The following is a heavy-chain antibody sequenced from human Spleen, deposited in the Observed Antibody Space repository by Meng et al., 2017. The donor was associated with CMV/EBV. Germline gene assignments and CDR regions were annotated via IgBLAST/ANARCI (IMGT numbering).Heavy chain of an antibody. V-gene: IGHV1-46*01. CDR1: GYTFTSYY. CDR3: ARDSSRIVGATTLGY. J-gene: IGHJ4*02. Sequence: ASVKVSCKASGYTFTSYYMHWVRQAPGQGLEWMGIINPSGGSTNYAQKFQGRVTMTRDTSTNTVYMELSSLRSDDTAVYYCARDSSRIVGATTLGYWGQGTLVTVPS. D-gene: IGHD1-26*01. CDR2: INPSGGST.